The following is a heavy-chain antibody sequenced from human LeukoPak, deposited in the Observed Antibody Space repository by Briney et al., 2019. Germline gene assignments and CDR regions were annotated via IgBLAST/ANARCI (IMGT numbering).Heavy chain of an antibody. V-gene: IGHV5-51*01. CDR2: IYPGDSDT. D-gene: IGHD5-18*01. Sequence: GESLKISCKGSGYSFTSYWIGWVRQMPGKGLEWMGIIYPGDSDTRYSPSFQGQVTISADKSISTAYLQWSSLKASDTAMYYRARHRRNTAMVKVTYYYYYMDVWGKGTTVTVSS. J-gene: IGHJ6*03. CDR3: ARHRRNTAMVKVTYYYYYMDV. CDR1: GYSFTSYW.